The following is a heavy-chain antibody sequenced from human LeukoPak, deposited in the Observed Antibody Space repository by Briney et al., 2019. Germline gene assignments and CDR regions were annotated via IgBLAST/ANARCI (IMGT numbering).Heavy chain of an antibody. J-gene: IGHJ4*02. Sequence: GASVKVSCKASGYTFTSYGISWVRQAPGQGLEWMGWINPNSGGTNYAQKFQGRVTMTRDTPISTAYMELSRLRSDDTAVYYCARVTHDSSGYWGQGTLVTVSS. V-gene: IGHV1-2*02. D-gene: IGHD3-22*01. CDR1: GYTFTSYG. CDR2: INPNSGGT. CDR3: ARVTHDSSGY.